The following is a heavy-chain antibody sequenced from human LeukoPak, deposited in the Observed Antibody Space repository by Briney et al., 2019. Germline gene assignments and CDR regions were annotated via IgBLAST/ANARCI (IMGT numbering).Heavy chain of an antibody. CDR2: MNPNSGNT. V-gene: IGHV1-8*01. D-gene: IGHD3-10*01. J-gene: IGHJ6*03. Sequence: ASVKVSCKASGYTFTSYDINWVRQAPGQGLEWVGWMNPNSGNTGSAQKVQGRITTTMNTSISTAYMELSSLRSEDTAVYYCARIYYRRSDYHYYYMDVWGEGTTVTVSS. CDR3: ARIYYRRSDYHYYYMDV. CDR1: GYTFTSYD.